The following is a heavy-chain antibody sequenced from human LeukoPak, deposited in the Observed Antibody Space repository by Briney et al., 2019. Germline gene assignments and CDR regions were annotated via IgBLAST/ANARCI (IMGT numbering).Heavy chain of an antibody. CDR2: IFPGDSDT. CDR3: AKSSYRGAIAAAGVDY. Sequence: GESLKISCQASGYSFTTNWIGWVRPLPGQGLEWMGIIFPGDSDTRYSPSFQGQVTISADKSISTAYLQWRSLKASDTAIYYCAKSSYRGAIAAAGVDYWGQGTLVTVSS. D-gene: IGHD6-13*01. CDR1: GYSFTTNW. J-gene: IGHJ4*02. V-gene: IGHV5-51*01.